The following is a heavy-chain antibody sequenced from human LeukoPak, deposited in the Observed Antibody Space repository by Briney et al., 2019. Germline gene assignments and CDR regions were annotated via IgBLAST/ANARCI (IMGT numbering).Heavy chain of an antibody. Sequence: PSETLSLTCAVDVGSFSGYYWSWIRQPPGKGLEWIGEINHSGSTNYNPSLKSRVTISVDTSKNQFSLKLSSVTAADTAVYYCARGGQLVDSFHAFDIWGQGTMVTVSS. CDR3: ARGGQLVDSFHAFDI. V-gene: IGHV4-34*01. CDR1: VGSFSGYY. D-gene: IGHD6-6*01. CDR2: INHSGST. J-gene: IGHJ3*02.